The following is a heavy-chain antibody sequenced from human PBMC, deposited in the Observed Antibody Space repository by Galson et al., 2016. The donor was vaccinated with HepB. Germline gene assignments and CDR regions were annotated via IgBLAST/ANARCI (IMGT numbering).Heavy chain of an antibody. Sequence: SLRLSCAASGFTFRNYGMHWVRQAPGKGLEWVSTISGSGATTYYEDSLKGRFTISRDNSKRTLYLQMNRLRAEDTAVYYCARNLLFDWLSRADFDYWGQGTLVTVSS. J-gene: IGHJ4*02. CDR1: GFTFRNYG. D-gene: IGHD3-9*01. CDR3: ARNLLFDWLSRADFDY. CDR2: ISGSGATT. V-gene: IGHV3-23*01.